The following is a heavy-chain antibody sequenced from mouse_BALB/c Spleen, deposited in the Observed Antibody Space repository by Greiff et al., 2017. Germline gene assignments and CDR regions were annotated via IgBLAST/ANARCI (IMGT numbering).Heavy chain of an antibody. CDR1: GYSITSDYA. D-gene: IGHD1-1*01. J-gene: IGHJ2*01. V-gene: IGHV3-2*02. CDR3: ARSEITTVVDYFDY. Sequence: EVKLVESGPGLVKPSQSLSLTCTVTGYSITSDYAWNWIRQFPGNKLEWMGYISYSGSTSYNPSLKSRISITRDTSKNQFFLQLNSVTTEDTATYYCARSEITTVVDYFDYWGQGTTLTVSS. CDR2: ISYSGST.